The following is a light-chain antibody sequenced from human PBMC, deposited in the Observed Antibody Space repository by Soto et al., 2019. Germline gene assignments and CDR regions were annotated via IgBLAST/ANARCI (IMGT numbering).Light chain of an antibody. V-gene: IGLV2-23*02. J-gene: IGLJ1*01. CDR2: EVS. CDR3: CSYAGSSTCV. Sequence: QSALTQPASVSGSPGQSITISCTGTSSDVGSYNLVSWYQQHPGKAPKLMIYEVSKRPSGVSNRFSGSKSGNTASLTISGLQAEDEADYYCCSYAGSSTCVFGTRTKVTVL. CDR1: SSDVGSYNL.